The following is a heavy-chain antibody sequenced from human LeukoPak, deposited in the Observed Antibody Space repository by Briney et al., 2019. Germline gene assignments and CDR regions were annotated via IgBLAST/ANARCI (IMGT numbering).Heavy chain of an antibody. Sequence: ASVKVSCKASEYTFTSYYMHWVRHAPGQGLEWVGWINPNSGGTSYAQKFQGRVTMTRDTSISTAYMDLSRLRSDDTAVYYCAGGVTARGFYYYMDVWGKGTTVTISS. CDR2: INPNSGGT. J-gene: IGHJ6*03. D-gene: IGHD2-21*02. CDR3: AGGVTARGFYYYMDV. CDR1: EYTFTSYY. V-gene: IGHV1-2*02.